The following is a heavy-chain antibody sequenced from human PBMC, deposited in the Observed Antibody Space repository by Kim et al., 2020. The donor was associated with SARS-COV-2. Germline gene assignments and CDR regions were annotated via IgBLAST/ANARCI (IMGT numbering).Heavy chain of an antibody. V-gene: IGHV3-30*03. D-gene: IGHD3-9*01. CDR2: ISYDGSNK. J-gene: IGHJ4*02. Sequence: GGSLRLSCAASGFTFSSYGMHWVRQAPGKGLEWVAVISYDGSNKYYVDSVKGRFTISRDNSKNTLYLQMNSLRAEDTAVYYCAREGGLIRYFDWLGAEYFDYWGQGTLVTVSS. CDR1: GFTFSSYG. CDR3: AREGGLIRYFDWLGAEYFDY.